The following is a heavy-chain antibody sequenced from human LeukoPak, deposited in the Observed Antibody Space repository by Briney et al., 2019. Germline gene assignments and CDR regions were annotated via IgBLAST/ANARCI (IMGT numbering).Heavy chain of an antibody. CDR2: ICPGDSDT. D-gene: IGHD2-15*01. CDR3: ARRGYCSGGSCYSFDY. Sequence: GESLKISCKGSGYSFTSYWIGWVRQMPGKGLEWMGIICPGDSDTRYSPSFQGQVTISADKSISTAYLQWSSLKASDTAMYYCARRGYCSGGSCYSFDYWGQGTLVTVSS. CDR1: GYSFTSYW. V-gene: IGHV5-51*01. J-gene: IGHJ4*02.